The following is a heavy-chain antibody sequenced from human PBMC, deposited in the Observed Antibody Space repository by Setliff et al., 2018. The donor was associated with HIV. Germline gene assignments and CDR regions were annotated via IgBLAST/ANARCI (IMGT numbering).Heavy chain of an antibody. D-gene: IGHD3-10*02. Sequence: GASVKVSCKTSGYTFTDYFLHWVRQAPGRGLEWVGWINPDTGGTNFAQKFRGRVTLTSATSISTAYMELSSLTTDDTAIYYCASDMFEIWERSLAKGDEFDPWGQGSLVTVSS. V-gene: IGHV1-2*02. J-gene: IGHJ5*02. CDR3: ASDMFEIWERSLAKGDEFDP. CDR2: INPDTGGT. CDR1: GYTFTDYF.